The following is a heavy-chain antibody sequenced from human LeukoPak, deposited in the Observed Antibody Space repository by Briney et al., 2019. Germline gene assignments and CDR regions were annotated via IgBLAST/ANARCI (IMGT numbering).Heavy chain of an antibody. V-gene: IGHV2-5*01. Sequence: SGPTLVKPTQTLTLTCTFSGFSLSTSGVGVGWIRQPPGKALEWLALIFWNDNKRYSPSLKSRLTITKDTSKNQVVLTMTNMDPVDTATYYCAHRPSGWYYFDYGGQGTLVTVSS. J-gene: IGHJ4*02. CDR2: IFWNDNK. CDR1: GFSLSTSGVG. CDR3: AHRPSGWYYFDY. D-gene: IGHD6-19*01.